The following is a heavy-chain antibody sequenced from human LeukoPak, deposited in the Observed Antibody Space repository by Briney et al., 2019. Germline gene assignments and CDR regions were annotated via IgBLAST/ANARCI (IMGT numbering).Heavy chain of an antibody. D-gene: IGHD3-22*01. CDR1: GGTFSSYA. V-gene: IGHV1-69*13. Sequence: ASVKVSCKASGGTFSSYAISWVRQAPGQGLEWMGGIIPIFGTANYAQKFQGRVTITADESTSTAYMELSSLRSEDTAVYYCASQHYYDSSGYHYLRELLLGWFDPWGQGTLVTVSS. CDR3: ASQHYYDSSGYHYLRELLLGWFDP. CDR2: IIPIFGTA. J-gene: IGHJ5*02.